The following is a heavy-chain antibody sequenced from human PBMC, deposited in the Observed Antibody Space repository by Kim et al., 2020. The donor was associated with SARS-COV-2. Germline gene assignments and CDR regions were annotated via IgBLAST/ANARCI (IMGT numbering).Heavy chain of an antibody. Sequence: GGSLRLSCAASGFTFSSYAMSWVRQAPGKGLEWVSAISGSGGSTYYADSVKGRFTISRDNSKNTLYLQMNSLRAEDTAVYYCAKVVVGIAAAGTSFRRGLSNWYFDLWGRGTLVTVSS. J-gene: IGHJ2*01. D-gene: IGHD6-13*01. CDR3: AKVVVGIAAAGTSFRRGLSNWYFDL. CDR2: ISGSGGST. V-gene: IGHV3-23*01. CDR1: GFTFSSYA.